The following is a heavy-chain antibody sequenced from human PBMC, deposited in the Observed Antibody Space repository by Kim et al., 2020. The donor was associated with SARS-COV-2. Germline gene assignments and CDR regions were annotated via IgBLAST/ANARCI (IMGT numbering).Heavy chain of an antibody. J-gene: IGHJ1*01. CDR2: ISPNTAGT. D-gene: IGHD3-16*01. V-gene: IGHV1-2*02. CDR3: AWYSGGEENVFAEYFQH. CDR1: VLTFTGHY. Sequence: ASVKVSCKASVLTFTGHYIHWLRQAPGQGLEWMGWISPNTAGTEYAQKFQGRVTMTRDVPNRTSYMELRRLTSDDTAVYFCAWYSGGEENVFAEYFQHWGPGTLVIVSS.